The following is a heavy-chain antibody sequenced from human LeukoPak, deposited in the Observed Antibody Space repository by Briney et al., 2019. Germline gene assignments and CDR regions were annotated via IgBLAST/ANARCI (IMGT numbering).Heavy chain of an antibody. V-gene: IGHV3-53*01. CDR2: IYSGGTT. J-gene: IGHJ4*02. CDR1: GFTVSSDY. CDR3: ARPGYDILTGYSIPLDY. D-gene: IGHD3-9*01. Sequence: GGPLRHFCEACGFTVSSDYWSWVRQAPAKGLEWVSVIYSGGTTYYADSVKGRVTISRHNSKNTLYLQMNSLRAEDTAVYYCARPGYDILTGYSIPLDYWGQGTLVTVSS.